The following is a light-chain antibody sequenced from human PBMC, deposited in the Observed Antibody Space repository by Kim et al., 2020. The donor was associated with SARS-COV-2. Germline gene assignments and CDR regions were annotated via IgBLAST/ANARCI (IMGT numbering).Light chain of an antibody. CDR1: SSDVGGYNY. CDR2: DVS. V-gene: IGLV2-14*03. CDR3: SSYTRSSTNYV. Sequence: SITSSCTETSSDVGGYNYVSWYQQHPGKAPKVMIYDVSNRPPGVSNRFSGSKSGNTASLTISGLQAEDEADYYCSSYTRSSTNYVFGTGTKVTVL. J-gene: IGLJ1*01.